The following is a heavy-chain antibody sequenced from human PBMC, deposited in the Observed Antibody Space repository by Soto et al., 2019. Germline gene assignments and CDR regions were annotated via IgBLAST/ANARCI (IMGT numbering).Heavy chain of an antibody. V-gene: IGHV3-11*01. J-gene: IGHJ4*02. D-gene: IGHD3-16*01. CDR3: ARDGFGQVAFVFDY. Sequence: QVQLVESGGGLVKPGGSLSLSCAASGFTFSDHYMSWIRQAPGKGLEWVSYISSSGRTIYYADSVKGRFTIARDNAKNSLYLQINSMTAEDTAVYYCARDGFGQVAFVFDYWGRRSLVTV. CDR1: GFTFSDHY. CDR2: ISSSGRTI.